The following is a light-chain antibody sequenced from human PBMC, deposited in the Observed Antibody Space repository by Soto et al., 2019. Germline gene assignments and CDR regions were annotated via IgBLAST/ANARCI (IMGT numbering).Light chain of an antibody. Sequence: QSALTQPRSVSGSPGQSVTISCTGTSSDVGGYNYVSWYQQHPGKAPKGMIYDVSKRPSGVADRFSGSKSGNTASLIISGLQAEDEADYYCCSYAGSYTGVFGGGTKLTVL. CDR2: DVS. J-gene: IGLJ3*02. V-gene: IGLV2-11*01. CDR3: CSYAGSYTGV. CDR1: SSDVGGYNY.